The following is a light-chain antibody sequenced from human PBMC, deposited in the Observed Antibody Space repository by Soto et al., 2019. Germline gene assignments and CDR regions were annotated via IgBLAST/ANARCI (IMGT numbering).Light chain of an antibody. CDR3: QQYDNSPWT. V-gene: IGKV3-20*01. CDR2: GAS. Sequence: EIVLTQSPGTLSLSPGEGATLSCRASQSVSSSYLAWYQHKPGQAPRLLIYGASSRATGIPDRFSGGGFGTDFTLTISRLEPEGFAVYYCQQYDNSPWTFGQGTKVEIK. J-gene: IGKJ1*01. CDR1: QSVSSSY.